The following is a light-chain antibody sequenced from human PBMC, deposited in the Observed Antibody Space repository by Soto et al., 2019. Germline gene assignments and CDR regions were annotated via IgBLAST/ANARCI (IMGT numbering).Light chain of an antibody. CDR3: QAWVTGIGV. CDR2: INSDGSH. CDR1: SGHSRNV. J-gene: IGLJ2*01. V-gene: IGLV4-69*01. Sequence: QPVLTQSPSASASLGASVKLTCTLSSGHSRNVIAWHQQQPEKGPRYLMKINSDGSHIKGDGIPDRFSGSSSGAERYLTISSLQSEDEADYYCQAWVTGIGVFGGGTKLTVL.